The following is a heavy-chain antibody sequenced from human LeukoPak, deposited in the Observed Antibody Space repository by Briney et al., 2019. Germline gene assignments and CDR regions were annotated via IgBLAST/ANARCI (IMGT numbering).Heavy chain of an antibody. Sequence: PSETLSLTCTVSGGSISSYYWSWIRQPPGKGLEWIGEINDSGYTEYNPSLKSRVTTSVDTSKNHFSLKLSSVTAADTAVYYCARKGAAADYWGQGTLVTVSS. CDR1: GGSISSYY. CDR3: ARKGAAADY. CDR2: INDSGYT. J-gene: IGHJ4*02. D-gene: IGHD6-13*01. V-gene: IGHV4-59*04.